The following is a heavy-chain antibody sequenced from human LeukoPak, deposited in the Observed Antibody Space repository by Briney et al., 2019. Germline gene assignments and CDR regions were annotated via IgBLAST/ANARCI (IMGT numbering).Heavy chain of an antibody. CDR2: IYYSGST. J-gene: IGHJ5*02. CDR1: GGSISSDY. D-gene: IGHD3-3*01. CDR3: ARQLLRPEEWWFDP. V-gene: IGHV4-59*08. Sequence: SETLSLTCTVSGGSISSDYWSWIRQPPGKGLEWIGYIYYSGSTNYNPSLKSRVTMSVDTSKNQFSLKLSSVTAADTAVYYCARQLLRPEEWWFDPWGQGTLVTVSS.